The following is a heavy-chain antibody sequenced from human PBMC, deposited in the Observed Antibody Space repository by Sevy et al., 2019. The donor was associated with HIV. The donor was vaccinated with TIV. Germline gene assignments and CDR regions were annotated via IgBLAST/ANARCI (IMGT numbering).Heavy chain of an antibody. D-gene: IGHD3-3*01. J-gene: IGHJ4*02. CDR1: GFTFSSYG. CDR2: ISYDGSNK. Sequence: GGSLRLSCAASGFTFSSYGMHWVRQAPGKGLEWVAVISYDGSNKYYAYSVKGRFTISRDNSKNTLYLQMNSLRAEDTAVYYCAKKGGTIFGVVINYFDYWGQGTLVTVSS. CDR3: AKKGGTIFGVVINYFDY. V-gene: IGHV3-30*18.